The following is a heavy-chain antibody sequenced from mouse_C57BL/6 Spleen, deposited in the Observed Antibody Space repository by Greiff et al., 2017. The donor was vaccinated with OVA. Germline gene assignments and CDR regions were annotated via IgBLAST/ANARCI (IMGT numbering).Heavy chain of an antibody. CDR2: IDPSDSYT. J-gene: IGHJ2*01. V-gene: IGHV1-69*01. CDR3: ARGANYFDY. CDR1: GYTFTSYW. Sequence: QVQLQQPGAEPVMPGASVKLSCKASGYTFTSYWMHWVKQRPGQGLEWIGEIDPSDSYTNYNQKFKGKSTLTVDKSSSTAYMQLSSLTSEDSAVYYCARGANYFDYWGQGTTLTVSS.